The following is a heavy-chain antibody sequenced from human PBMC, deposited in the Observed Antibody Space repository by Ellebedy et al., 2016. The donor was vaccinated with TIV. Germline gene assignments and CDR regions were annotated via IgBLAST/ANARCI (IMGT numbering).Heavy chain of an antibody. CDR2: IYSGGST. J-gene: IGHJ3*02. CDR1: GFSVSSNY. Sequence: GESLKISXAASGFSVSSNYMSWVRQAPGKGLEWVSVIYSGGSTYYADSVKGRFTISRDNAKNTLYLQMNSLRADDTGVYYCTRMGRATPGFDIWGQGTIVTVSS. CDR3: TRMGRATPGFDI. V-gene: IGHV3-53*01. D-gene: IGHD3-10*01.